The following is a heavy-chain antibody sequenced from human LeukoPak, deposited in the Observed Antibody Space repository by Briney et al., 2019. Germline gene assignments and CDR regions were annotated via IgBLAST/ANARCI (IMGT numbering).Heavy chain of an antibody. CDR1: GLSFSSYA. CDR3: ARDRGNWFDP. V-gene: IGHV3-30-3*01. J-gene: IGHJ5*02. CDR2: ISYDGTEK. Sequence: GSSLRLSCAASGLSFSSYAMHWVRQAPGKGLEWVAVISYDGTEKYYGDSVKGRLTISRDNSKNTLYLQMNSLRAEDTALYYCARDRGNWFDPWGQGTLVTVSS.